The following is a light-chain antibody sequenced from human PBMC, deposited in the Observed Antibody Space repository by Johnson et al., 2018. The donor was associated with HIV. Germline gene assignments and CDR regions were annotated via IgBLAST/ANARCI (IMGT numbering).Light chain of an antibody. CDR2: ENN. CDR3: RTWDSSLSAYV. CDR1: SSNIGNNY. J-gene: IGLJ1*01. V-gene: IGLV1-51*02. Sequence: VLTQPPSVSAAPGQKVTISCSGSSSNIGNNYVSWYQQLPGTAPKLLIYENNKRPSGIPDRFSGSKSGTSATLGITGLQTGDEADYYCRTWDSSLSAYVFGTGTKVTVL.